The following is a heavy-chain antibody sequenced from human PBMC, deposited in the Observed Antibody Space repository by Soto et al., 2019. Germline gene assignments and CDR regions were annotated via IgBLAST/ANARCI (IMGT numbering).Heavy chain of an antibody. CDR3: AAQATGYSVPFDF. CDR2: ISASGDTT. D-gene: IGHD3-22*01. V-gene: IGHV3-23*01. J-gene: IGHJ4*02. CDR1: GFSFSTCA. Sequence: EVQLLESGGGLVQPGGSLRLSCAASGFSFSTCAVSWVRQAPGKGLEWVSSISASGDTTHYAESVRGRFTISRDNSRNTLHLQMSSLTAEDTAIYSCAAQATGYSVPFDFWGRGTLVTVSS.